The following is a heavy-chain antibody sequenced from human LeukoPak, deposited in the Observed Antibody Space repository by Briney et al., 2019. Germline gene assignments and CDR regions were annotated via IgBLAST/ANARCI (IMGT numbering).Heavy chain of an antibody. D-gene: IGHD2-21*02. CDR2: IIPILGIA. CDR1: GGTFSSYA. Sequence: ASVKVSCNASGGTFSSYAISWVRQAPGQGLEWMGRIIPILGIANYAQKFQGRVTITADKSTSTAYMELSSLRSEDTAVYYCARESYWGDYYFDYWGQGTLVTVSS. J-gene: IGHJ4*02. CDR3: ARESYWGDYYFDY. V-gene: IGHV1-69*04.